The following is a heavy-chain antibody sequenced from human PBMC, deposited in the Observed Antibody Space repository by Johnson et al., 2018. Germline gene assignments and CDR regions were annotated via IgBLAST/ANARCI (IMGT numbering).Heavy chain of an antibody. J-gene: IGHJ6*02. CDR3: ARDQDCSSTSCLGMDV. Sequence: QVQLQESGPGLVKPSETLSLTCTVSGGSISSSSYYWGWIRQPPGKGLEWIGSIYYSGSTYYNPSLKSRVTISVDTSKNQFSLKLSSVTAADPAVYYCARDQDCSSTSCLGMDVGGQGTTVTVSS. D-gene: IGHD2-2*01. CDR2: IYYSGST. V-gene: IGHV4-39*02. CDR1: GGSISSSSYY.